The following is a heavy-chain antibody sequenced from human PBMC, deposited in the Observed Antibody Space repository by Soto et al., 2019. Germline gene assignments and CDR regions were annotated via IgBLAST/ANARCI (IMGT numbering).Heavy chain of an antibody. Sequence: ASVKVSCKASGYTFTSYGISWVRQAPGQGLEWMGWISAYNGNTNYAQKLQGRVTMTTDTSTSTAYMEPRSLRSDDTAVYYCARVPPTIRFLEWLSYFDYWGRGTLVTVSS. CDR3: ARVPPTIRFLEWLSYFDY. J-gene: IGHJ4*02. CDR1: GYTFTSYG. V-gene: IGHV1-18*04. CDR2: ISAYNGNT. D-gene: IGHD3-3*01.